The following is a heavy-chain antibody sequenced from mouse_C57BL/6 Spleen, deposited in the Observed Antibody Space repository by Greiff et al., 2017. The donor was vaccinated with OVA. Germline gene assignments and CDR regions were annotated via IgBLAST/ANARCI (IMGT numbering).Heavy chain of an antibody. CDR2: INPSSGYT. J-gene: IGHJ2*01. V-gene: IGHV1-7*01. D-gene: IGHD1-1*01. CDR3: ASDYGSSLPYFDY. CDR1: GYTFTSYW. Sequence: VQLQESGAELAKPGASVKLSCKASGYTFTSYWMHWVKQRPGQGLEWIGYINPSSGYTKYNQKFKDKATLTADNSSSTAYMQLSSLTYEDSAVYYCASDYGSSLPYFDYWGQGTTLTVSS.